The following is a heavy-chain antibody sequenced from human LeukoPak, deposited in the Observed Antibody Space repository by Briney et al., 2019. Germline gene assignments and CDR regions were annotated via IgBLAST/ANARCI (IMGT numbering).Heavy chain of an antibody. CDR1: GGSISSYH. J-gene: IGHJ4*02. CDR2: THYSGST. CDR3: ARAPERYDILTGYYKDYFDY. Sequence: SETLSLTCTVSGGSISSYHWSWLRQPPGKGLEYIGYTHYSGSTNYNPSLKSRVTISLDTSGNQFSLKLSSVTAADTAVYYCARAPERYDILTGYYKDYFDYWGQGTLVTVSS. V-gene: IGHV4-59*01. D-gene: IGHD3-9*01.